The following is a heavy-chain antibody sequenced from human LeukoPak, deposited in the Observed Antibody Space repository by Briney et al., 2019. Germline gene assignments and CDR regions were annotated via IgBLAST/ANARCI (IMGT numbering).Heavy chain of an antibody. J-gene: IGHJ6*02. CDR1: GFTFSSYG. CDR3: ARAQAEVAGPYYYYYGMDV. CDR2: IWYDGSNK. Sequence: GGSLRLSCAASGFTFSSYGMHWVRQAPGKGLEWVAVIWYDGSNKYYADSVKGRFTIPRDNSKNTLYLQMNSLRAEDTAVYYCARAQAEVAGPYYYYYGMDVWGQGTTVTVSS. V-gene: IGHV3-33*01. D-gene: IGHD6-19*01.